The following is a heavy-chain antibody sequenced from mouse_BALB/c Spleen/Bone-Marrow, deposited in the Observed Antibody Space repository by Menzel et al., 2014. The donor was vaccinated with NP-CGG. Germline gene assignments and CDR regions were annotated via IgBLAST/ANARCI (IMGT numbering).Heavy chain of an antibody. J-gene: IGHJ4*01. CDR1: GFTFSSYT. Sequence: EVKLVESGGGLVQPGGSLKLSCAASGFTFSSYTVSWVRQTPEKRLEWVAYISNGGGSTYYPDTVKGRFTISRDNAKNTLYLQMSSRKSEDTAMYYCARQLGLRWAMDYWGQGTSVTVSS. CDR3: ARQLGLRWAMDY. V-gene: IGHV5-12-2*01. D-gene: IGHD3-1*01. CDR2: ISNGGGST.